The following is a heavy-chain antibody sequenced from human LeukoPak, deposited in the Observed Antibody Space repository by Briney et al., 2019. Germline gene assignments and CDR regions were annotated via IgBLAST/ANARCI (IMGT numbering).Heavy chain of an antibody. J-gene: IGHJ4*02. CDR1: GGSISSSSYY. CDR2: IYYSGST. Sequence: SETLSLTCSVSGGSISSSSYYWGWIRQPPGKGLEWIGSIYYSGSTYYNPSLKSRVTISVDTSKSQFSLRLSSVTAADTAVYYCARQGRGIQLQTYFDYWGQGTLVTVSS. CDR3: ARQGRGIQLQTYFDY. V-gene: IGHV4-39*01. D-gene: IGHD5-24*01.